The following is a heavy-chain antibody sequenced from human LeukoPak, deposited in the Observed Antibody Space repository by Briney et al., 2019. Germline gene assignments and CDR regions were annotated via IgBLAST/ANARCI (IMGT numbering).Heavy chain of an antibody. CDR3: ARGRYFDWLSHFDY. D-gene: IGHD3-9*01. V-gene: IGHV4-31*03. Sequence: KPSETLSLTCTVSGGSISSGGYYWSWIRQHPGKGLERIGYIYYSGSTYYNPSLKSRVTISVDTSKNQFSLKLRSVTAADTAVYYCARGRYFDWLSHFDYWGQGTLVTVSS. CDR2: IYYSGST. CDR1: GGSISSGGYY. J-gene: IGHJ4*02.